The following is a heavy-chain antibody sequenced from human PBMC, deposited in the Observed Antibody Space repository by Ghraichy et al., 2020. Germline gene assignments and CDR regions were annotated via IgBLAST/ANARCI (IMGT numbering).Heavy chain of an antibody. CDR2: ITDSSRTI. Sequence: GGSLRLSCAASGFSFNSYGMHWVRQTPGKGLEWISYITDSSRTIFYADSVRGRFTISRDNAKNSLYLQLGSPRDDDTGLYFCARAVCKETHCSRVIDKWGQGAVVTVSA. J-gene: IGHJ4*02. V-gene: IGHV3-48*02. CDR1: GFSFNSYG. CDR3: ARAVCKETHCSRVIDK. D-gene: IGHD2-21*01.